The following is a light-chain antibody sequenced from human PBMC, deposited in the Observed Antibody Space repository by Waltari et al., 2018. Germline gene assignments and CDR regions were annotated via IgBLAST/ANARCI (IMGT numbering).Light chain of an antibody. J-gene: IGLJ2*01. CDR2: KDS. CDR3: QSADSSGTYVV. CDR1: ALPKQH. Sequence: SYELTQPPSVSVSPGQTARITCSGDALPKQHAYLYQQKPGQAPVLVIYKDSERPSGIPERFSGSSSGTTVTLTISGVQAEDEADYYCQSADSSGTYVVFGGGTKLTVL. V-gene: IGLV3-25*03.